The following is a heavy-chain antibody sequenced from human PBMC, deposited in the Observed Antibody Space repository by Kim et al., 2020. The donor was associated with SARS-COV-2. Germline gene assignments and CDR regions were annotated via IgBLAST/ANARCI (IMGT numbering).Heavy chain of an antibody. CDR1: GFTFSSYG. V-gene: IGHV3-30*18. CDR2: ISYDGSNK. CDR3: ANFATPEHQPRNGYSGYDWDY. Sequence: GGSLRLSCAASGFTFSSYGMHWVRQAPGKGLEWVAVISYDGSNKYYADSVKGRFTISRDNSKNTLYLQMNSLRAEDTAVYYCANFATPEHQPRNGYSGYDWDYWGQGTLVTVSS. D-gene: IGHD5-12*01. J-gene: IGHJ4*02.